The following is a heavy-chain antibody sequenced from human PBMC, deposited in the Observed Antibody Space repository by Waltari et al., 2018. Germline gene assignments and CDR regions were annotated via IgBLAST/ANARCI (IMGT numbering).Heavy chain of an antibody. D-gene: IGHD3-9*01. Sequence: QLQLQESGPGLVKPSETLSLTCTVSGGSISSSSYYWGWIRQPPGKGLEWIGSIYYSGSTYYHPSFKSRVTISVDTSKNQFSLKLSSVTAADTAVYYCARRKGYDILTGFPYPFDYWGQGTLVTVSS. CDR2: IYYSGST. CDR3: ARRKGYDILTGFPYPFDY. CDR1: GGSISSSSYY. V-gene: IGHV4-39*01. J-gene: IGHJ4*02.